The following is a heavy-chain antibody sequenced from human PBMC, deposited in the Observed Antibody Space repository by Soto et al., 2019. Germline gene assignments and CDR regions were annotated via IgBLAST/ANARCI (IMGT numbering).Heavy chain of an antibody. CDR1: GGSVSSGDYF. Sequence: SETLSLTCTVSGGSVSSGDYFWSWLRQSPGKRLEWIAYIYYSGSTNYNPSLKSRATISVDTSKSQVSLTLTSMTAADAALCYCARSPNYYYYGFDVWGQGTAVTVSS. D-gene: IGHD3-10*01. J-gene: IGHJ6*02. CDR3: ARSPNYYYYGFDV. V-gene: IGHV4-61*08. CDR2: IYYSGST.